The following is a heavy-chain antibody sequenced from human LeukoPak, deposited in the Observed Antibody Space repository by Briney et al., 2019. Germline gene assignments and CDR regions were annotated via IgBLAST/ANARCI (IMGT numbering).Heavy chain of an antibody. CDR1: GGTFSSYA. V-gene: IGHV1-69*13. D-gene: IGHD6-13*01. Sequence: GASVKVSCKASGGTFSSYAISWVRQAPGQGLEWIAGIIPIFGTANYAQKFQGRVTITADESTSTAYMELSSLRSEDTAVYYCARHGAAAVLLFDYWGQGTLVTVSS. J-gene: IGHJ4*02. CDR2: IIPIFGTA. CDR3: ARHGAAAVLLFDY.